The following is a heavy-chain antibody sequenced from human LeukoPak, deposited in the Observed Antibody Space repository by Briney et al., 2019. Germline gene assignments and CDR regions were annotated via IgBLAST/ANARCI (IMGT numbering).Heavy chain of an antibody. V-gene: IGHV3-7*01. CDR1: GFTFSSYW. CDR2: IKQDGSEK. CDR3: ARDKLAGYYYDSSGYHY. D-gene: IGHD3-22*01. J-gene: IGHJ4*02. Sequence: PGGSLRLSCAASGFTFSSYWMSWVRQAPGKGLEWVANIKQDGSEKYYVDSVKGRFTISRDNAKNSLYLQMNSLRAEDTAVYYCARDKLAGYYYDSSGYHYWGQGTLVTVSS.